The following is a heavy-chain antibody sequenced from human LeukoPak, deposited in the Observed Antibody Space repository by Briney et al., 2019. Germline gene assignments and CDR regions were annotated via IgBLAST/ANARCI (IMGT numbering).Heavy chain of an antibody. J-gene: IGHJ4*02. CDR2: ISTNGGST. Sequence: PGGSLRLSCEASGFTFSSYAMSWVRQAPGKGLEWVSGISTNGGSTYYADSVKGRFTISRDNSKNTLYLQMNSLGAEDTAVYYCAKNSRIAVAGTLIYWGQGTLVTVSS. D-gene: IGHD6-19*01. V-gene: IGHV3-23*01. CDR3: AKNSRIAVAGTLIY. CDR1: GFTFSSYA.